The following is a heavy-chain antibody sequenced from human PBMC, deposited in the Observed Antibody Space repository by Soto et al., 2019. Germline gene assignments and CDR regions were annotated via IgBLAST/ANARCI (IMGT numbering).Heavy chain of an antibody. CDR2: IYYSGST. CDR3: ARAIVGATRWFDP. D-gene: IGHD1-26*01. V-gene: IGHV4-59*01. Sequence: LSLTCTVSGGSISSYYWSWIRQPPGKGLEWIGYIYYSGSTNYNPSLKSRVTISVDTSKNQFSLKLSSVTAADTAVYYCARAIVGATRWFDPWGQGTLVTVSS. CDR1: GGSISSYY. J-gene: IGHJ5*02.